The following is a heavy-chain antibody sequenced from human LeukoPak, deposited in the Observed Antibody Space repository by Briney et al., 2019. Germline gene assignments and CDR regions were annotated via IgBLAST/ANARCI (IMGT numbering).Heavy chain of an antibody. CDR1: GYTFTGYL. CDR2: ISPNSGDT. V-gene: IGHV1-2*02. Sequence: ASVKVSCEASGYTFTGYLMHWGRQAPGQGLEWMGWISPNSGDTKYAQKFQGRVTMTRDTSISAAYMEVSRLRSDDTAVYYCVRGLTTLAIWLYLWGRGTLVTVSS. J-gene: IGHJ2*01. D-gene: IGHD4/OR15-4a*01. CDR3: VRGLTTLAIWLYL.